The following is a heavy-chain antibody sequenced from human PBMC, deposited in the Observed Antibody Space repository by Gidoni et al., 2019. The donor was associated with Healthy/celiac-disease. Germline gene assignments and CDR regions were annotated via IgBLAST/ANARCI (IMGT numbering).Heavy chain of an antibody. V-gene: IGHV4-30-4*01. CDR1: GGSISSGDYY. CDR2: IYYSGST. J-gene: IGHJ5*02. CDR3: ARGDYDILTGYYIIGPVNNWFDP. Sequence: QVQLQESGPGLVKPSQTLSLPCTVSGGSISSGDYYWSWIRQPPGKGLEWIGYIYYSGSTYYYPSLKSRVTISVDTSKNQFSLKLSSVTAADTAVYYCARGDYDILTGYYIIGPVNNWFDPWGQGTLVTVSS. D-gene: IGHD3-9*01.